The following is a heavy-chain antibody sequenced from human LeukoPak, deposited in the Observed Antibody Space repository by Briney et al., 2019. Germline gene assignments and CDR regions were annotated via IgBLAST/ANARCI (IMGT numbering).Heavy chain of an antibody. CDR3: ARVTGSFYFYYYMDV. CDR2: IYYSGST. V-gene: IGHV4-39*07. J-gene: IGHJ6*03. Sequence: AETLSLTCTVSGGSISSSSYYWGGIRQPPGKGLEWIGSIYYSGSTYYNPSLKSRVTISVDTSKNQFSLKLSSVTAADTAVYYCARVTGSFYFYYYMDVWGKGTTVTVSS. D-gene: IGHD3-10*01. CDR1: GGSISSSSYY.